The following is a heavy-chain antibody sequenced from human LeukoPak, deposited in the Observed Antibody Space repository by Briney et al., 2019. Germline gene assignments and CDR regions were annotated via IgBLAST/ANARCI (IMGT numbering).Heavy chain of an antibody. V-gene: IGHV1-2*06. Sequence: GASVKVSCKASGYTFTGYYMHWVRQAPGQGLEWMGRINPNSGGTNYAQKFQGRVTMTRDTSISTAYMELSRLRSDDTAVYYCASAGYYDSSGYGSDYWGQGTLVTVSS. CDR1: GYTFTGYY. CDR2: INPNSGGT. CDR3: ASAGYYDSSGYGSDY. D-gene: IGHD3-22*01. J-gene: IGHJ4*02.